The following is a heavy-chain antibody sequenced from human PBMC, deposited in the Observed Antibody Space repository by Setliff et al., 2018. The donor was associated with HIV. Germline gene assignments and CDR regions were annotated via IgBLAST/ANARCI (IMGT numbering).Heavy chain of an antibody. CDR1: GFTFSSYS. CDR3: ARDNGKYYYGSAPLKV. Sequence: PGESLKISCAASGFTFSSYSMNWVRQAPGKGLEWVSYISSSSSTIYYADSVKGRFTISRDNAKNSLYLQMNSLRAEDTAVYYCARDNGKYYYGSAPLKVWGQGTMVTVSS. D-gene: IGHD3-10*01. V-gene: IGHV3-48*01. J-gene: IGHJ3*01. CDR2: ISSSSSTI.